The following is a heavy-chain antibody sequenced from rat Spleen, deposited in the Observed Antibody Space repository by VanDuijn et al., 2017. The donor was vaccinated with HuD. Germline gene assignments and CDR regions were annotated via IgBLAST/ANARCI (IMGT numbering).Heavy chain of an antibody. CDR3: TREGHTMDRATYWFAY. CDR1: GFSLTGNN. Sequence: QVQLKESGPGLVQPSQTLSLTCTVSGFSLTGNNVHWVRQPPGKGLEWMGVIYYDGNTDYNSAIKSRLSISRDTSKSQVFLKIYSLQTEDTAIYFCTREGHTMDRATYWFAYWGQGTLVTVSS. CDR2: IYYDGNT. J-gene: IGHJ3*01. V-gene: IGHV2-19*01. D-gene: IGHD1-9*01.